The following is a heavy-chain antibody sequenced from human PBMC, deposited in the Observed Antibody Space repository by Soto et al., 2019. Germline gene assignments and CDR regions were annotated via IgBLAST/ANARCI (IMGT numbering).Heavy chain of an antibody. CDR3: ATGFFAAVYAAHFDH. J-gene: IGHJ4*02. Sequence: SETLSLTCAVYGGSFSGYYWSWIRQPPGKGLEWIGEINHSGSTNYNPSLKSRVTISVDTSKNQFSLKLSSVTAEDTAVYYCATGFFAAVYAAHFDHWGQGTPVTVSS. CDR1: GGSFSGYY. D-gene: IGHD2-8*01. CDR2: INHSGST. V-gene: IGHV4-34*01.